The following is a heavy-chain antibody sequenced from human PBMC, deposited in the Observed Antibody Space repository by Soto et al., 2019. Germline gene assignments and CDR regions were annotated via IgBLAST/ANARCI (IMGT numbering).Heavy chain of an antibody. CDR2: IRSKAYGGTT. Sequence: GGSLRLSCTASGFTFGAYAMSWFRQAPGKGLEWVGFIRSKAYGGTTEYAASVKGRFTISRDDSKSIAYLQMNSLKTEDTAVYYCTRDEPFYMAAAGIKHYFDYWGQGTLVTVSS. CDR3: TRDEPFYMAAAGIKHYFDY. CDR1: GFTFGAYA. V-gene: IGHV3-49*03. D-gene: IGHD6-13*01. J-gene: IGHJ4*02.